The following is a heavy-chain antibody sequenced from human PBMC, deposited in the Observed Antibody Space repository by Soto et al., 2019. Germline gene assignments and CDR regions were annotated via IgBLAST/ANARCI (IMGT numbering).Heavy chain of an antibody. CDR3: ASTNSSSWLRNPNWFDP. V-gene: IGHV4-39*01. J-gene: IGHJ5*02. CDR1: GGSISSSSYY. D-gene: IGHD6-13*01. Sequence: QLQLQESGPGLVKPSETLSLTCTVSGGSISSSSYYWGWIRQPPGKGLEWIGSIYYSGSTYYNPSLMSRVTIYVDTSKHRFSLKLSSVPAAAAAVYSCASTNSSSWLRNPNWFDPWGQGTLVTVSS. CDR2: IYYSGST.